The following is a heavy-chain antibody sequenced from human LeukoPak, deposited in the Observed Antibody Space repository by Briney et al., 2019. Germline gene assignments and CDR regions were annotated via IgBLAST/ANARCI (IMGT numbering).Heavy chain of an antibody. V-gene: IGHV5-51*01. J-gene: IGHJ6*03. D-gene: IGHD6-6*01. Sequence: GESLKISCKGFGYSFTNYWIGWVRQMPGKGLEWMGIIYPGDSDSRYSPSFQGQVTFSADKSISTAYLQWSSLKASDTAIYYCARHSSSSMDRVPPYYYYYMDVWGKGTTVTVSS. CDR2: IYPGDSDS. CDR3: ARHSSSSMDRVPPYYYYYMDV. CDR1: GYSFTNYW.